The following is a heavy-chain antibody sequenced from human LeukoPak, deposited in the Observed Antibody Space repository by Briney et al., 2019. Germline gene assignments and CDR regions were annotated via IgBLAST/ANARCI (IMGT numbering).Heavy chain of an antibody. CDR3: ARGCSSRKEYSSSPCFDY. D-gene: IGHD6-6*01. CDR2: IYYSGST. CDR1: GGSISSYY. Sequence: SETLSLTCTVSGGSISSYYWSWIRQPPGKGLEWIGYIYYSGSTNYNPSLKSRVTISVDTSKNQFSLKLSSVTAADTAVYYCARGCSSRKEYSSSPCFDYGGQGTLATVS. V-gene: IGHV4-59*01. J-gene: IGHJ4*02.